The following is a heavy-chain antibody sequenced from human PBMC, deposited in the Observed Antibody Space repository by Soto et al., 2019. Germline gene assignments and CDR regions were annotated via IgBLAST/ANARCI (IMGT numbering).Heavy chain of an antibody. D-gene: IGHD6-19*01. CDR1: GYSFTSYW. Sequence: PGESLKISFKGSGYSFTSYWIGWVRQMPEKGLEWMGIIYPGDSDTRYSPSFQGQVTISADKSISTAYLQWSSLKASDTALYFCARPFDSSGRFDSWGQGTLVTVSS. CDR2: IYPGDSDT. J-gene: IGHJ5*01. V-gene: IGHV5-51*01. CDR3: ARPFDSSGRFDS.